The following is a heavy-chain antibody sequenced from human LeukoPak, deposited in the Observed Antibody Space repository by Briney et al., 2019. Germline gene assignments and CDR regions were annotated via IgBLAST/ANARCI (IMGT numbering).Heavy chain of an antibody. CDR3: EVVVVITTNWFDP. CDR1: GFTFSSYE. J-gene: IGHJ5*02. CDR2: ITRSGDTI. D-gene: IGHD3-22*01. Sequence: GGSLRLSCAASGFTFSSYEMNWVRQAPGKGLEWVSYITRSGDTIYYADSVKGRFTISRDNSKNTLYLQMNSLRAEDTAVYYCEVVVVITTNWFDPWGQGTLVTVSS. V-gene: IGHV3-48*03.